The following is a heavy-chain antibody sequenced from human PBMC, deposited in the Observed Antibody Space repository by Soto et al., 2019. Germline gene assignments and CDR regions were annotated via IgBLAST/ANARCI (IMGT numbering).Heavy chain of an antibody. CDR3: ARWGTTGGLDV. Sequence: QVQLVESGGGVVQPGTSRRLSCVGSGFTFRSYVRHWVRQAPGKGLEWVALTSYDGSNKDYGDSVKGRFTISRDNSRNTVDLQMDSLRREDTALYYCARWGTTGGLDVWGQGTLVSVSS. D-gene: IGHD4-17*01. CDR2: TSYDGSNK. J-gene: IGHJ1*01. CDR1: GFTFRSYV. V-gene: IGHV3-30*19.